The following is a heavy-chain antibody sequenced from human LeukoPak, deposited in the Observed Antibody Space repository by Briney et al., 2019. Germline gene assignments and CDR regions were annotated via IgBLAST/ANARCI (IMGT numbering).Heavy chain of an antibody. CDR3: AVVASHIVVVPAAMDY. J-gene: IGHJ4*02. CDR1: GGSISSGGYY. V-gene: IGHV4-30-2*01. D-gene: IGHD2-2*01. Sequence: SETLSLTCTVSGGSISSGGYYWSWIRQPPGKVPEWIGYIYHSGSTYYNPSLKSRVTISVDRSKNQFSLKLSSVTAADTAVYYCAVVASHIVVVPAAMDYWGQGTLVTVSS. CDR2: IYHSGST.